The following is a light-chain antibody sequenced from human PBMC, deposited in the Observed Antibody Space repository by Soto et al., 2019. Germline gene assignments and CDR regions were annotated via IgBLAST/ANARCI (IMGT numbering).Light chain of an antibody. V-gene: IGKV1-6*02. CDR1: QGIRDN. CDR2: GAF. J-gene: IGKJ1*01. CDR3: LQDYSYPWT. Sequence: IQMTQSPPSLSASVGDRVTISCRASQGIRDNLGWYQQKPGKAPKLLIYGAFTLEDGVPSRFSGSGSGADFTLTISSLQPEDVGTYCCLQDYSYPWTFGQGTKVEIK.